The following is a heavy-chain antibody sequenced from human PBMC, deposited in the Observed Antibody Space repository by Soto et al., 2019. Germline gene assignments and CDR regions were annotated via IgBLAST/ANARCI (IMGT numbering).Heavy chain of an antibody. CDR3: ARRERYYGSPGWFDP. D-gene: IGHD3-10*01. V-gene: IGHV4-39*01. Sequence: SETLSLTCSVSGGSISSFTYYWGWIRQPPGKGLEWIGTVYYNENTYYNPSLKSRVTITVDTAKSQFSLNLRSVTAADTAMYFRARRERYYGSPGWFDPWGQATMLTVSS. CDR2: VYYNENT. J-gene: IGHJ5*02. CDR1: GGSISSFTYY.